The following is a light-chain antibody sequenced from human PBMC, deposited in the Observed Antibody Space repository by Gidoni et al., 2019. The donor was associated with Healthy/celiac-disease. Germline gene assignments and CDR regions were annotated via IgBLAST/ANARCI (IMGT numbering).Light chain of an antibody. V-gene: IGKV3-20*01. CDR2: GAS. CDR3: QQYGSSPVT. Sequence: EIVLTQSPGTLSVSPGERVTLSCRASQSVSSSYLAWYQQKPGQAPRLLIYGASRRATGVPDRLSGSGSGTDFTLTISRLEPEDFAVYYCQQYGSSPVTFGPGTKVDIK. CDR1: QSVSSSY. J-gene: IGKJ3*01.